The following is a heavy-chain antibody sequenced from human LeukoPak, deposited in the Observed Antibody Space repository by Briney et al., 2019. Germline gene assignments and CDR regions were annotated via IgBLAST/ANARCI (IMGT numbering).Heavy chain of an antibody. J-gene: IGHJ4*02. CDR3: ASQSGDYFDY. Sequence: SVKVSCKASGGTFSSYAISWVRQAPGQGLEWMGRIIPISGTANYAQKFQGRVTITTDESTSTAYMELSSLRSEDTAVYYCASQSGDYFDYWGQGTLVTVSS. V-gene: IGHV1-69*05. D-gene: IGHD3-10*01. CDR1: GGTFSSYA. CDR2: IIPISGTA.